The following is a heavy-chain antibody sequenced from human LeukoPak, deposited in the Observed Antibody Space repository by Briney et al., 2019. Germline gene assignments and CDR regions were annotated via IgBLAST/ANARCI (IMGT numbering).Heavy chain of an antibody. CDR2: IFSDGKI. J-gene: IGHJ6*03. Sequence: PSETLSLTCTVSGDSTIYGYGSGFRRPAGQGLEWIGRIFSDGKINYSPDVERRVTMSVDNAKNQFSLRLSSVTAADTAVYYCARGPEVFGRIWYMDVWGQGTTVSVSS. CDR3: ARGPEVFGRIWYMDV. V-gene: IGHV4-4*07. CDR1: GDSTIYGY. D-gene: IGHD3-3*01.